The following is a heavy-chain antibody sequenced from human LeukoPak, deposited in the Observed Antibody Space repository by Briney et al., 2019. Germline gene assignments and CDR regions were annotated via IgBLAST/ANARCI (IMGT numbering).Heavy chain of an antibody. CDR3: ARHGYDTGNYLAHFDC. V-gene: IGHV4-59*08. J-gene: IGHJ4*02. CDR2: IYGSGNT. D-gene: IGHD2-8*02. Sequence: SETLSLTCTVSGASISSWYWSWIRQPPGKGLEWIGYIYGSGNTNYNPSLKSRVTMSIDTSKNQFSLKLSSVTAADTAMYYCARHGYDTGNYLAHFDCWGQGTLVTVSS. CDR1: GASISSWY.